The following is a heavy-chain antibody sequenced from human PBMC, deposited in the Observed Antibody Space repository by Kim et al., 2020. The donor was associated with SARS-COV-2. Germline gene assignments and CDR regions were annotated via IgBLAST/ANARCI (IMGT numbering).Heavy chain of an antibody. CDR2: INHSGST. D-gene: IGHD6-19*01. Sequence: SETLSLTCAVYGGSFSSYYWSWIRQPPGKGLEWIGEINHSGSTNYNPSLKSRVTISVDTSKNQCSLKLSSVTAADTALYYCATAATAGSPRGFLQHWGQGTLVIVSS. J-gene: IGHJ1*01. CDR3: ATAATAGSPRGFLQH. CDR1: GGSFSSYY. V-gene: IGHV4-34*01.